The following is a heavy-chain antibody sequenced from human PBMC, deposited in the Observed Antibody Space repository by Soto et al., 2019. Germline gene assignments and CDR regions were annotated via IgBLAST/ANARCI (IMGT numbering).Heavy chain of an antibody. V-gene: IGHV3-53*01. CDR1: GFTVSSNY. D-gene: IGHD2-2*01. CDR2: IYSGGST. CDR3: ARVPAASMPLYYYGMDV. J-gene: IGHJ6*02. Sequence: GGSLRLSCAASGFTVSSNYMSWVRQAPGKGLEWVSVIYSGGSTYYADSVKGRFTISRDNSKNTLYLQMNSLRAEDTAVFYCARVPAASMPLYYYGMDVWGQGTTVTVS.